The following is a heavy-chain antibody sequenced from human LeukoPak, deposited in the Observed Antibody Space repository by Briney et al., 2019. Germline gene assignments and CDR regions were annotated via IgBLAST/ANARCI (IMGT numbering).Heavy chain of an antibody. J-gene: IGHJ4*02. V-gene: IGHV4-59*01. CDR3: ARGGYDYVWGSYRYTLFDY. CDR2: IYYSGST. CDR1: GGSISSYY. D-gene: IGHD3-16*02. Sequence: SETLSLTCTVSGGSISSYYWSWIRQSPGKGLEWIGYIYYSGSTNYNPSLKSRVTISVDTSKNQFSLKLSSVTAADTAVYYCARGGYDYVWGSYRYTLFDYWGQGTLVTVSS.